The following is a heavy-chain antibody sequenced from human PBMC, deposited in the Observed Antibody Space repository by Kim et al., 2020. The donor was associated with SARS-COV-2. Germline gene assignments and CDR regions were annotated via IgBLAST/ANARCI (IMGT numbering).Heavy chain of an antibody. J-gene: IGHJ4*02. Sequence: GGSLRLSCTASGFTFGDYAMSWVRQAPGKGLEWVGFIRSKAYGGTTDYAASVKGRFTISRDDSKSIAYLQMNSLKIEDTAVYYCTRGVVVTAIPLDYWGQGTLVTVSS. V-gene: IGHV3-49*04. CDR2: IRSKAYGGTT. D-gene: IGHD2-21*02. CDR3: TRGVVVTAIPLDY. CDR1: GFTFGDYA.